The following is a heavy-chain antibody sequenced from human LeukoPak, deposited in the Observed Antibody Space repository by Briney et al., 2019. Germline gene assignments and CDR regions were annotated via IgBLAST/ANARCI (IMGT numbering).Heavy chain of an antibody. D-gene: IGHD3-22*01. CDR2: ISSSSKTI. Sequence: GGSLRLSCAASGFPFSTYSMNWVRQAPGKGLEWVSFISSSSKTIYCADSVKGRFTISRDNAKNSLYLQMNSLRAEDTAVYYCARKAVSVVGYYYDSSGYYPYWGQGTLVTVSS. CDR1: GFPFSTYS. V-gene: IGHV3-48*01. J-gene: IGHJ4*02. CDR3: ARKAVSVVGYYYDSSGYYPY.